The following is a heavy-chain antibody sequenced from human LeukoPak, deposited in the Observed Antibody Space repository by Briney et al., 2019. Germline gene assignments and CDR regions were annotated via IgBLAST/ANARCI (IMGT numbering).Heavy chain of an antibody. CDR3: ARSIVVVVAAGKLGPFDI. V-gene: IGHV3-48*04. D-gene: IGHD2-15*01. CDR2: ISSSSSTI. Sequence: GGSLRLSCAASGFTFSSYSMNWVRQAPGKGLEWVSYISSSSSTIYYTDSVKGRFTISRDNAKNSLYLQMNSLRAEDTAVYYCARSIVVVVAAGKLGPFDIWGQGTMVTVSS. J-gene: IGHJ3*02. CDR1: GFTFSSYS.